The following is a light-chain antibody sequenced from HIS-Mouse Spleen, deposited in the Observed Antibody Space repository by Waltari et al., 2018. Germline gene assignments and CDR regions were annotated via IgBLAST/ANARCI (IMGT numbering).Light chain of an antibody. V-gene: IGLV2-11*01. CDR2: DVS. CDR3: CSYAGSYTFPVV. CDR1: SRDVGGYNY. J-gene: IGLJ2*01. Sequence: QSALTQPRSVSGSPGQSVTISCTGTSRDVGGYNYVSWYQQHPGKAPKLMIYDVSKRPSGVPDRFSGSKSGNTASLTISGLQAEDEADYYCCSYAGSYTFPVVFGGGTKLTVL.